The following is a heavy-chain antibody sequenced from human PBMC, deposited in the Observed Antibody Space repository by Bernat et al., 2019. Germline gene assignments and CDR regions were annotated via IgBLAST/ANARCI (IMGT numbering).Heavy chain of an antibody. CDR3: ARWRVYDYGDQSDAFDI. D-gene: IGHD4-17*01. CDR2: IIPIFGTA. Sequence: QVQLVQSGAEVKKPGSSVKVSCKASGGTFSSYAISWVRQAPGQGLEWMGGIIPIFGTANYAQKFQGRVTITADESTSTAYMELSSLRSEDTSVYYCARWRVYDYGDQSDAFDIWGQGTMVTVSS. J-gene: IGHJ3*02. CDR1: GGTFSSYA. V-gene: IGHV1-69*01.